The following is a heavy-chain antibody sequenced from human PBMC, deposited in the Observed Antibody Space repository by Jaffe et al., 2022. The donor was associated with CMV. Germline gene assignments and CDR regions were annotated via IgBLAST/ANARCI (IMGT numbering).Heavy chain of an antibody. V-gene: IGHV4-34*01. J-gene: IGHJ4*02. Sequence: QVQLQQWGAGLLKPSETLSLTCAVYGGSFSGYYWSWIRQPPGKGLEWIGEINHSGSTNYNPSLKSRVTISVDTSKNQFSLKLSSVTAADTAVYYCARARYYDILTGYYKQYYFDYWGQGTLVTVSS. D-gene: IGHD3-9*01. CDR1: GGSFSGYY. CDR3: ARARYYDILTGYYKQYYFDY. CDR2: INHSGST.